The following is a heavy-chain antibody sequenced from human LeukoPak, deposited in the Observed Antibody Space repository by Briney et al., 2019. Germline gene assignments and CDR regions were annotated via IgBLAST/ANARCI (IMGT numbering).Heavy chain of an antibody. J-gene: IGHJ4*02. V-gene: IGHV4-59*12. CDR3: ARARITMVRGVMWFFDY. D-gene: IGHD3-10*01. CDR1: GGSISSYY. CDR2: IYYSGST. Sequence: SETLSLTCTVSGGSISSYYWSWLRQPPGKGLEWIGYIYYSGSTNYNPSLKSRVTISVDTSKNQFSLKLSSVTAADTAVYYCARARITMVRGVMWFFDYWGQGTLVTVSS.